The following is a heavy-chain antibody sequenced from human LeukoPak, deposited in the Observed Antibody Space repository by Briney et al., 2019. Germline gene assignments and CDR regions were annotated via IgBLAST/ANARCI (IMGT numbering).Heavy chain of an antibody. Sequence: GGSLRLSCAASGFIFSSYLIHWVRLPPGKGLVWISRINSDGSSTIYADSVKGRFTISRDNAKNSLYLQMNSLRAEDTAVYYCARTPRGSYQYYFDYWGQGTLVTVSS. V-gene: IGHV3-74*01. CDR2: INSDGSST. D-gene: IGHD1-26*01. CDR1: GFIFSSYL. CDR3: ARTPRGSYQYYFDY. J-gene: IGHJ4*02.